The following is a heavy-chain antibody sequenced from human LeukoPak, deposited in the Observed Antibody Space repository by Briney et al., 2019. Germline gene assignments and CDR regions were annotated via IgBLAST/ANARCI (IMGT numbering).Heavy chain of an antibody. CDR2: ISSSGSTI. V-gene: IGHV3-11*04. Sequence: GGSLRLSCAASGFTFSDYYMSWIRQAPGKGLEWVSYISSSGSTIYYADSVKGRFTISRDNAKNSLYLQMNSLRAEDTAVYYCAKGPYDSSGYYYIEIYYFDYWGQGTLVTVSS. J-gene: IGHJ4*02. D-gene: IGHD3-22*01. CDR3: AKGPYDSSGYYYIEIYYFDY. CDR1: GFTFSDYY.